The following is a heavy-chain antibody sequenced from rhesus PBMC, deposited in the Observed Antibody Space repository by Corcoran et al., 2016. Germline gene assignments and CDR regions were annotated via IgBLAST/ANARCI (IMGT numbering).Heavy chain of an antibody. Sequence: EVQLVESGGGLVQPGGSLRLSCAFSGFTFSTYGMSWFRQAPGKGLEWGSYIRNGRTTTYYADSVKGRFTISRDNSKNTLSLQMNSLRPEDTAVYYCAKDGEFFWGRGVLVTVSS. CDR2: IRNGRTTT. D-gene: IGHD3-3*01. V-gene: IGHV3S5*01. CDR3: AKDGEFF. CDR1: GFTFSTYG. J-gene: IGHJ5-2*02.